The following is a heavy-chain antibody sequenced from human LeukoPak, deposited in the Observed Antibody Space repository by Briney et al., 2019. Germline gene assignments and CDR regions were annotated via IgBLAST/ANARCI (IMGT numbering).Heavy chain of an antibody. V-gene: IGHV3-74*01. J-gene: IGHJ6*02. Sequence: GGSLRLSCAASGFTFSSYWMHWVRQAPGKGLVWVSRINSDGSSTSYADSVKGRFTISRDNAKNTLYLQMNSLRAEDTAVYYCARARFGSYGMDVWGQGTTVTVSS. D-gene: IGHD3-10*01. CDR1: GFTFSSYW. CDR3: ARARFGSYGMDV. CDR2: INSDGSST.